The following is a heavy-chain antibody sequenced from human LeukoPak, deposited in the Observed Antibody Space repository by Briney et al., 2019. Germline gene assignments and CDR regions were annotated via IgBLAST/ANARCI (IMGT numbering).Heavy chain of an antibody. Sequence: GGSLRLSCAASGFTFSSYGMHWVRQAPGKGLEWVAFIRYDGSNKYYADSVKGRFTISRDNSKNTLYLQMNSLRAEDTAVYYCAKEGAAAGTHYYYYYYYMDVWGKGTTVTVSS. D-gene: IGHD6-13*01. CDR2: IRYDGSNK. J-gene: IGHJ6*03. CDR1: GFTFSSYG. V-gene: IGHV3-30*02. CDR3: AKEGAAAGTHYYYYYYYMDV.